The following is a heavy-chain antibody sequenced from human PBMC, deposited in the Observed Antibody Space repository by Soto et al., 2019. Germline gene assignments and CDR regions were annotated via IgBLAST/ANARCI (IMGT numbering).Heavy chain of an antibody. J-gene: IGHJ4*02. CDR3: AKDRQFRSYYESAGHYND. V-gene: IGHV3-23*01. CDR2: ISGRGGVT. D-gene: IGHD3-22*01. CDR1: GFTFRNQD. Sequence: EVQLLESGGGLVQPGGSLRLTCVGSGFTFRNQDMRWVRQAPGKGLEWVSGISGRGGVTYYADSVKGRFTISRDNSKDTRYLKMNNLRANDTAVYYCAKDRQFRSYYESAGHYNDWGQGTLVTVSS.